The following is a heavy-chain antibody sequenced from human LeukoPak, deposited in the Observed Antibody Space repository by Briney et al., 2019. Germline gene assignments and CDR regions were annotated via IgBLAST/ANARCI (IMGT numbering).Heavy chain of an antibody. V-gene: IGHV3-30*18. Sequence: PGRSLRLSCAASGFTFSSYGMHWVRQAPGKRLEWVAVISYDGSNKYYADSVKGRFTISRDNSKNTLYLQMNSLRAEDTAVYYCAKERRWLPFDYWGQGTLVTVSS. CDR1: GFTFSSYG. J-gene: IGHJ4*02. CDR2: ISYDGSNK. CDR3: AKERRWLPFDY. D-gene: IGHD5-24*01.